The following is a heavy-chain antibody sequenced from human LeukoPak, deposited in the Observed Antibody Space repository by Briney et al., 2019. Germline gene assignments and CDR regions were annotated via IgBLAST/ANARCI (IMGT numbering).Heavy chain of an antibody. V-gene: IGHV3-21*01. CDR3: ARDINKPYSSSFYYYYYGMDV. CDR1: GFTLSSYS. Sequence: PGGSLRLSCAASGFTLSSYSMNWVRQAPGKGLEWVSSISSSSSYIYYADSVKGRFTISRDNAKNSLYLQMNSLRAEDTAVYYCARDINKPYSSSFYYYYYGMDVWGQGTTVTVSS. CDR2: ISSSSSYI. J-gene: IGHJ6*02. D-gene: IGHD6-6*01.